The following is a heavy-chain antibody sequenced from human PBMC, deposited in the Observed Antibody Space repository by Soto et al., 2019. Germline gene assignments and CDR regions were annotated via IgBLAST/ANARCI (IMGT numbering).Heavy chain of an antibody. CDR2: IGTAGDT. CDR1: GFTFSSYD. Sequence: EVQLVESGGGLVQPGGSLRLSCAASGFTFSSYDMHWVRQATGKGLEWVSAIGTAGDTYYPGSVKGRFTISRENAKNSLYLQMNSLRAEDKAVYYCARDRRYDSSGYYYGDAFDIGGQGTMVTVSS. D-gene: IGHD3-22*01. CDR3: ARDRRYDSSGYYYGDAFDI. V-gene: IGHV3-13*01. J-gene: IGHJ3*02.